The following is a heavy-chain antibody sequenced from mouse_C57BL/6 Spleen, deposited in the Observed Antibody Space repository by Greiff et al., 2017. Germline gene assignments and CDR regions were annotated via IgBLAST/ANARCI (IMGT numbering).Heavy chain of an antibody. CDR2: IYPSDSET. Sequence: VQLQQPGAELVRPGSSVKLSCKASGYTFTSYWMDWVKQRPGHGLEWIGNIYPSDSETHYNQKFKDKATLTVDKSSSTAYMQLSSLTSEDSAVYYCERGGYYGSSEYYCDYWGKGTTLTVAS. CDR1: GYTFTSYW. J-gene: IGHJ2*01. V-gene: IGHV1-61*01. CDR3: ERGGYYGSSEYYCDY. D-gene: IGHD1-1*01.